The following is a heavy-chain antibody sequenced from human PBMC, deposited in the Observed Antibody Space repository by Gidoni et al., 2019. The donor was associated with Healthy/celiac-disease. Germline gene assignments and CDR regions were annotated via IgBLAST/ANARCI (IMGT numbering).Heavy chain of an antibody. Sequence: RLSCAASGFTFSSYWMSWVRQAPGKGLEWVANIKQDGSEKYYVDSVKGRFTISRDNAKNSLYLQMNSLRAEDTAVYYCAREGLWNYDAFDIWGQGTMVTASS. CDR1: GFTFSSYW. CDR2: IKQDGSEK. D-gene: IGHD1-7*01. J-gene: IGHJ3*02. V-gene: IGHV3-7*04. CDR3: AREGLWNYDAFDI.